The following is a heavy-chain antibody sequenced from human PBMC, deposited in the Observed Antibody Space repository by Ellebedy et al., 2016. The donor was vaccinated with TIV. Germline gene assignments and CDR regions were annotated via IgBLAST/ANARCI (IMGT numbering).Heavy chain of an antibody. V-gene: IGHV5-10-1*01. CDR1: GYSFTTYW. J-gene: IGHJ4*02. CDR3: ARHGGYSFSPLNY. CDR2: IDLSDSHT. D-gene: IGHD2-2*02. Sequence: PGGSLRLSCKGSGYSFTTYWITWVRQMPGKGLEWMGRIDLSDSHTNYSPSFQGHVIISADKSISTAYLQWSSLKASDTAMYYCARHGGYSFSPLNYWGQGTLVTVSS.